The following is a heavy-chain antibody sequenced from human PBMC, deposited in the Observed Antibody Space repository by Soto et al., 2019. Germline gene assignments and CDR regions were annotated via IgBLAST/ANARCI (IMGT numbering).Heavy chain of an antibody. V-gene: IGHV3-23*04. Sequence: EVQLVESGGGLVEPGRSLRLSCATSGFTFGDYSMAWFRQAPGQGLEWVAAISNSFSDGNTHYADSVKGRFTISRDNDKNTVSLEMNSLRAEDTAVYYCAKVFSPEGGNYFDYWGQGTLVTVSS. J-gene: IGHJ4*02. CDR3: AKVFSPEGGNYFDY. CDR2: ISNSFSDGNT. CDR1: GFTFGDYS.